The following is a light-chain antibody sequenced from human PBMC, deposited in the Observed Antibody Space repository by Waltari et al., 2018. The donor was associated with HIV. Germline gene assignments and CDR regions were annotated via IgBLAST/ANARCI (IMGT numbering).Light chain of an antibody. CDR1: SSDVGGYNY. V-gene: IGLV2-14*01. Sequence: QSALTQPASVSGSPGQSITISCTGTSSDVGGYNYVSWYQQHPGKAPKPMISEVSNRPSGVTNRFSGSKSGNTASLTISGLQVEDEADYYCSSYTSSSTLYVFGTGTKVTVL. J-gene: IGLJ1*01. CDR2: EVS. CDR3: SSYTSSSTLYV.